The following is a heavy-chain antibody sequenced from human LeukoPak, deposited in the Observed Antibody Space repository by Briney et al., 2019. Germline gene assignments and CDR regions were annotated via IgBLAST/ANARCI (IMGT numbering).Heavy chain of an antibody. CDR1: GFTVSSNY. V-gene: IGHV3-66*01. CDR2: IYSGGST. CDR3: ARDRRGYFQN. J-gene: IGHJ1*01. Sequence: GGSLRLSCAASGFTVSSNYMSWVRQAPGKGLEWVSVIYSGGSTYYADSVKGRFTISRDNSKNTPYLQMNSLRAEDTAVYYCARDRRGYFQNWGQGTLVTVSS.